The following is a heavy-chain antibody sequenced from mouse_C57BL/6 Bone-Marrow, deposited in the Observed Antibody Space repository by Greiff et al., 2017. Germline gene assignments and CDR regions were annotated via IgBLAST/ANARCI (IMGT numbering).Heavy chain of an antibody. CDR3: TTLPYYLDY. V-gene: IGHV14-4*01. J-gene: IGHJ2*01. CDR1: GFNIKDDY. D-gene: IGHD2-10*01. CDR2: IDPENGDT. Sequence: VQLKESGAELVRPGASVKLSCTASGFNIKDDYMHWVKQRPEQGLEWIGWIDPENGDTEYASKFQGKATITADTSSNTAYLQLSSLTSGDTAVYYCTTLPYYLDYWGQGTTLTVSS.